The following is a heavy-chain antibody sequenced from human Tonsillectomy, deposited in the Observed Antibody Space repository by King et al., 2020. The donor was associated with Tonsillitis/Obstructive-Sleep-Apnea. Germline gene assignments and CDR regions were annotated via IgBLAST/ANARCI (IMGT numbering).Heavy chain of an antibody. CDR1: GFTFSSYA. D-gene: IGHD6-13*01. CDR3: ARELSSSWPNYYYYGMDV. CDR2: ISYDGSNK. Sequence: VQLVESGGGVVQPGRSLRLSCAASGFTFSSYAMHWVRQAPGKGLEGVAVISYDGSNKYYADSVKGRFTISRDNSKNTLYLQMNSLRAEDTAVYYCARELSSSWPNYYYYGMDVWGQGTTVTVSS. V-gene: IGHV3-30*04. J-gene: IGHJ6*02.